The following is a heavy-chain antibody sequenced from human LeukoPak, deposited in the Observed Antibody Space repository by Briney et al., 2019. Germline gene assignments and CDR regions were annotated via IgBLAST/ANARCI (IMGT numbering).Heavy chain of an antibody. D-gene: IGHD1-26*01. CDR3: ARDSRGDGSSTFGY. Sequence: GGSLRLSCAASGFRFSSYAMHWVRQAPGKGLEWVSAVSDSGGNTFYADSVKGRFTISRDSARNTIYLQMNSLSAEDTAIYYCARDSRGDGSSTFGYWGQGTLVTVSS. CDR2: VSDSGGNT. V-gene: IGHV3-23*01. J-gene: IGHJ4*02. CDR1: GFRFSSYA.